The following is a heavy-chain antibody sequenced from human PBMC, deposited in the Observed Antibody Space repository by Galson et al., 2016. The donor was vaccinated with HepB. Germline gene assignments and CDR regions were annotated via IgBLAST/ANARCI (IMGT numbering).Heavy chain of an antibody. D-gene: IGHD2-2*01. J-gene: IGHJ6*02. Sequence: SLRLSCAASGFTFSSYAMSWVRQAPGKGLEWVSAISGSGRTTYYADSVKGRFTISRDNSKNTLYLKINSLTAEDTAVYYCAKDPRNTYQLLTWYYGMDVWGQGTTVTVSS. CDR2: ISGSGRTT. V-gene: IGHV3-23*01. CDR1: GFTFSSYA. CDR3: AKDPRNTYQLLTWYYGMDV.